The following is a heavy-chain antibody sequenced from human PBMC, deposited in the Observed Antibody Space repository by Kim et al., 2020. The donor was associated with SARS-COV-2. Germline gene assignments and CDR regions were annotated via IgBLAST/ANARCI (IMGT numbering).Heavy chain of an antibody. CDR3: ARGPTYYYDSSGYYRLGTFDY. V-gene: IGHV4-34*01. D-gene: IGHD3-22*01. CDR2: INHSGST. Sequence: SETLSLTCAVYGGSFSGYYWSWIRQPPGKGLEWIGEINHSGSTNYNPSLKSRVTISVDTSKNQFSLKLSSVTAADTAVYYCARGPTYYYDSSGYYRLGTFDYWGQGTLVTVSS. CDR1: GGSFSGYY. J-gene: IGHJ4*02.